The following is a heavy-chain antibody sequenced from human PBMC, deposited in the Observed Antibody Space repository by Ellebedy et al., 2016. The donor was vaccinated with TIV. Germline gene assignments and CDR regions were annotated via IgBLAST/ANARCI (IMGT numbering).Heavy chain of an antibody. CDR2: IKQDGSAK. CDR3: AKVVKGSLDP. Sequence: GESLKISXAASGFIFSSYWMQWVRQAPGKGLEWVANIKQDGSAKYYVDSVKGRFTISRDNAKNSVYLQMNSLRAEDTAVYYCAKVVKGSLDPWGQGTLVTVSS. D-gene: IGHD2-15*01. J-gene: IGHJ5*02. V-gene: IGHV3-7*03. CDR1: GFIFSSYW.